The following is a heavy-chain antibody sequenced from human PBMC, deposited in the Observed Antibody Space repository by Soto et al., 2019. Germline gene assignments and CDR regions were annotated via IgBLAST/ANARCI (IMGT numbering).Heavy chain of an antibody. CDR2: IYYSGST. V-gene: IGHV4-28*03. CDR1: GYSISSSNW. D-gene: IGHD2-15*01. CDR3: ARGGYCSGGSCSGFFDY. J-gene: IGHJ4*02. Sequence: QVQLQESGPGLVKPSDTLSLTCAVSGYSISSSNWWGWIRQPPGKGLEWIGYIYYSGSTYYNPSLKSRVTMSVDTSKNQFSLKLSSVTAVDTAVYYCARGGYCSGGSCSGFFDYWDQGTLVTVSS.